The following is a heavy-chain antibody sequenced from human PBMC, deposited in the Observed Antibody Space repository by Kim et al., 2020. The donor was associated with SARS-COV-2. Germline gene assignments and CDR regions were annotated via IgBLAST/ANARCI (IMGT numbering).Heavy chain of an antibody. CDR2: INHSGST. CDR1: GGSFSGYY. J-gene: IGHJ4*02. Sequence: SETLSLTCAVYGGSFSGYYWSWIRQPPGKGLEWIGEINHSGSTNYNPSLKSRVTISVDTSKNQFSLKLSSVTAADTAVYYCARAKPLTGTTFLDYWGQGTLVTVSS. V-gene: IGHV4-34*01. CDR3: ARAKPLTGTTFLDY. D-gene: IGHD1-7*01.